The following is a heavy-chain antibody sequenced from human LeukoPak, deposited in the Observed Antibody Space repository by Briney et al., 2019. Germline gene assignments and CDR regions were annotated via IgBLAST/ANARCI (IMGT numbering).Heavy chain of an antibody. CDR1: GFTFSSYS. V-gene: IGHV3-21*01. D-gene: IGHD1-1*01. Sequence: GGSLRLPCAASGFTFSSYSMNWVRQAPGKGLEWVSSISSSSSYIYYADSVKGRFTISRDNAKNSLYLQMNSLRAEDTAVYYCARNGYLERRDFDYWGQGTLVTVSS. CDR2: ISSSSSYI. J-gene: IGHJ4*02. CDR3: ARNGYLERRDFDY.